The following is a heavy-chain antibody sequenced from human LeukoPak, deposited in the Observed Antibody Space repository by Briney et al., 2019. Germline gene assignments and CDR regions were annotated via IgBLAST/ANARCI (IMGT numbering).Heavy chain of an antibody. CDR3: AKSVYHSGNY. CDR1: GFTISTYG. J-gene: IGHJ4*02. Sequence: PGGSLRLSCAASGFTISTYGMSWVRQAPGKGLEWVSSISGGTTYYADSVKGRFTISRDNSKNTVSLQMNSLRAEDTAVYYCAKSVYHSGNYWGQGTLLTVSS. V-gene: IGHV3-23*01. D-gene: IGHD3-10*01. CDR2: ISGGTT.